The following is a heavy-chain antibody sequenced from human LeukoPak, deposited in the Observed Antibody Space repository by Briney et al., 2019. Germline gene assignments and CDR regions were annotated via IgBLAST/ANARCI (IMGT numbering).Heavy chain of an antibody. CDR3: AELGITMIGGV. J-gene: IGHJ6*04. CDR2: ISSSSNYI. D-gene: IGHD3-10*02. V-gene: IGHV3-21*01. Sequence: PGGSLRLSCAASGFIFSSFRMNWVRQAPGKGLEWVSSISSSSNYISYADSVKGRFTISRDNAKNSLYLQMNSLRAEDTAVYYCAELGITMIGGVLGKGTTVTISS. CDR1: GFIFSSFR.